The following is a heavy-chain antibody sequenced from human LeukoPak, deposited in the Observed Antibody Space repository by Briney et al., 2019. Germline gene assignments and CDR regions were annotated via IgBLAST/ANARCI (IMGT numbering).Heavy chain of an antibody. Sequence: PGRSLRLSCAASGFTFTNYAVSWVRQAPGKGLEWVSAGGSGGGTYYADSVKGRFTISRDNSGNTLSLQMNSLRVEDTAVYFCASRTWTGAGYYAFDIWGQGTMVTVSS. J-gene: IGHJ3*02. CDR3: ASRTWTGAGYYAFDI. CDR2: GGSGGGT. CDR1: GFTFTNYA. D-gene: IGHD3/OR15-3a*01. V-gene: IGHV3-23*01.